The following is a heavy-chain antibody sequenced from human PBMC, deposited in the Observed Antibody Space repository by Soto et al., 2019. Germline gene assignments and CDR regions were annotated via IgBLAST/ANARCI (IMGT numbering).Heavy chain of an antibody. Sequence: QVQLVESGGGVVQPGRSLRLSCAASGFTFSSYAMHWVRQAPGKGLEWVAVISYDGSNKYYADSVKGRFTISRDNSKNTLYLQINSLRAEDTAVYYCARPFRVGRGAFDIWGQGTMVTVSS. CDR3: ARPFRVGRGAFDI. CDR2: ISYDGSNK. D-gene: IGHD3-16*01. J-gene: IGHJ3*02. CDR1: GFTFSSYA. V-gene: IGHV3-30-3*01.